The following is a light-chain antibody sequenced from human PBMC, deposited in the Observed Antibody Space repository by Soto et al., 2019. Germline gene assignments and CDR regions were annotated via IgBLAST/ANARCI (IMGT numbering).Light chain of an antibody. V-gene: IGKV3-11*01. J-gene: IGKJ5*01. CDR2: GAS. CDR1: QSVRNY. CDR3: QQRSNWPPIT. Sequence: EIVLTQSPATLSLSPGETATLSCRASQSVRNYLAWYQQKPGQAPRLLIYGASTRATGIPARFSGSGSGTDFTLTISDLEPEDFGIYYCQQRSNWPPITFGQGTRLEIK.